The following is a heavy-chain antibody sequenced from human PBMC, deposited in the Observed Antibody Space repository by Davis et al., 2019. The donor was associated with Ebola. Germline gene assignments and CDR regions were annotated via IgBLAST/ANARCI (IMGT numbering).Heavy chain of an antibody. CDR2: ISSSSSTI. V-gene: IGHV3-48*01. CDR3: ARGSITIFGVVIQHYYYGMDV. J-gene: IGHJ6*02. CDR1: GFTFSSYS. D-gene: IGHD3-3*01. Sequence: GESLKTSCAASGFTFSSYSMNWVRQAPGKGLEWVSYISSSSSTIYYADSVKGRFTISRDNAKNSLYLQMNSLRAEDTAVYYCARGSITIFGVVIQHYYYGMDVWGQGTTVTVSS.